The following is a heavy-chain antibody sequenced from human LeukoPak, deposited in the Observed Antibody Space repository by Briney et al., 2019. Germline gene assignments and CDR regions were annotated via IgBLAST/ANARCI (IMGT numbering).Heavy chain of an antibody. Sequence: GGSLRLSCAASGFSSSSYYMGWVRQAPGKGLEWVALINPDGSERYYADFVKGRFTISRDNSKNTLYLQMNSLRAEDTAVYYCAKDNSYGNFDYWGQGTLVTVSS. CDR3: AKDNSYGNFDY. D-gene: IGHD5-18*01. CDR1: GFSSSSYY. V-gene: IGHV3-7*03. CDR2: INPDGSER. J-gene: IGHJ4*02.